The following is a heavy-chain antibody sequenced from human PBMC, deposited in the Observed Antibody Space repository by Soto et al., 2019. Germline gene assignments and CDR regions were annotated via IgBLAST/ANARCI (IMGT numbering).Heavy chain of an antibody. J-gene: IGHJ6*02. V-gene: IGHV1-18*01. CDR3: ARDEWLRFQYYYYYGMDV. CDR2: ISAYNGNT. D-gene: IGHD5-12*01. CDR1: GYTFTSYG. Sequence: GASVKVSCKASGYTFTSYGISWVRRAPGQGLEWMGWISAYNGNTNYAQKLQGRVTMATDTSTSTAYMELRSLRSDDTAVYYCARDEWLRFQYYYYYGMDVWGQGTTVTVSS.